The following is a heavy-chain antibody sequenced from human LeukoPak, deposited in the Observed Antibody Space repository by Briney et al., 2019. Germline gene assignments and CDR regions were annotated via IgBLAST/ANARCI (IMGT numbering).Heavy chain of an antibody. J-gene: IGHJ4*02. D-gene: IGHD2-2*01. V-gene: IGHV3-21*01. Sequence: TGGSLRLSCGASGFTFRSYTMTWVRQAPGKGLEWVSSITSSGNDMYYADSVKGRFTISRDNAKSSLYLQMNSLRAEDTAVYYCARGFYQLDYWGQGTLVTISS. CDR1: GFTFRSYT. CDR3: ARGFYQLDY. CDR2: ITSSGNDM.